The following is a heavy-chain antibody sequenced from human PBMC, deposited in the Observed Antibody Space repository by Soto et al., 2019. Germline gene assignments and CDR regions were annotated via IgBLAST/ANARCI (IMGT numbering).Heavy chain of an antibody. V-gene: IGHV1-46*01. Sequence: GASVKVSCKASGYTFISYYMHWVRQAPGQGLEWMGIINPSGGSTNYAQKLQGRVTMTTDTSTSTAYMELRSLRSDDTAVYYCARRPRSIAAAGTIDYWGQGTLVTVSS. J-gene: IGHJ4*02. CDR2: INPSGGST. CDR3: ARRPRSIAAAGTIDY. CDR1: GYTFISYY. D-gene: IGHD6-13*01.